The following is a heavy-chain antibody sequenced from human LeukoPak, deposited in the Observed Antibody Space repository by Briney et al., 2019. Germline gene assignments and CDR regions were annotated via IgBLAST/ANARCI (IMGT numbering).Heavy chain of an antibody. CDR3: ARRGYSSGKDI. D-gene: IGHD6-19*01. CDR1: GGSISSYY. Sequence: SETLSLTCTVSGGSISSYYWSWIRQPPGKGLEWIGYIYYSGSTNYNPSLKSRVTISVDTSKNQFSLKLSSVAAADTAVYYCARRGYSSGKDIWGQGTMVTVSS. J-gene: IGHJ3*02. V-gene: IGHV4-59*01. CDR2: IYYSGST.